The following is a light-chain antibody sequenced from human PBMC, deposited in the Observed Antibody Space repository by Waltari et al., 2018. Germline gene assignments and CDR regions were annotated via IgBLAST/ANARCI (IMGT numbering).Light chain of an antibody. J-gene: IGLJ1*01. V-gene: IGLV1-44*01. CDR2: SHN. Sequence: QSVLTQPPSASGTPGQTVTLPCSGSSPNVRSITVSWSQQLPGPAPKLLIFSHNQRPSGVPDRFSGSKSGTSAALAISGLQSEDEADYFCAAWDDSLNGFYVFGTGTRVTVL. CDR3: AAWDDSLNGFYV. CDR1: SPNVRSIT.